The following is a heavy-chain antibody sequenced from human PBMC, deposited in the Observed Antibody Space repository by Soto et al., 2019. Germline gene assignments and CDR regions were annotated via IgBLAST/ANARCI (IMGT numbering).Heavy chain of an antibody. CDR1: GGSISSYY. V-gene: IGHV4-4*07. CDR3: ARDLIDLRYYYYGMDV. Sequence: PSETLSLTCTVSGGSISSYYWSWSRQPAGKGLEWIGRIYTSGSTNYNPSLKSRVTMSVDTSKNQFSLKLSSVTAADTAVYYCARDLIDLRYYYYGMDVWGQGTTVTVSS. CDR2: IYTSGST. J-gene: IGHJ6*02.